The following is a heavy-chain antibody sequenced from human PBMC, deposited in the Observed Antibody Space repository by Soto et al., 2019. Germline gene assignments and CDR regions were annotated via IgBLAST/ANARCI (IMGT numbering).Heavy chain of an antibody. V-gene: IGHV3-53*01. J-gene: IGHJ3*02. CDR1: GFTVSSSY. CDR3: ARVWHGNRVRADAFDI. Sequence: PGGSLRLSCAASGFTVSSSYMNWVRQAPGKGLEWVSIIYSGGGTYYADSVKGRFTISRDNSKNTLYLQMNSLRAEDTAVYYCARVWHGNRVRADAFDIWGQGTMVSVSS. CDR2: IYSGGGT. D-gene: IGHD3-10*01.